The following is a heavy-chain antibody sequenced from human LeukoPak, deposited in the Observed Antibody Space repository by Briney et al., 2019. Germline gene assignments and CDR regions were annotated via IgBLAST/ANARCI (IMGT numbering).Heavy chain of an antibody. Sequence: GGSLRLSCAASGFTFSSHAMIWVRQAPGKGLEYVSGIGASGSSRYYSDSVKGRFTISRDSSKNTLDLQMNSLRAEDTAIYFCARPSSSGYSSDNWGQGTLVTVSS. D-gene: IGHD2-2*01. V-gene: IGHV3-23*01. CDR1: GFTFSSHA. CDR3: ARPSSSGYSSDN. CDR2: IGASGSSR. J-gene: IGHJ4*02.